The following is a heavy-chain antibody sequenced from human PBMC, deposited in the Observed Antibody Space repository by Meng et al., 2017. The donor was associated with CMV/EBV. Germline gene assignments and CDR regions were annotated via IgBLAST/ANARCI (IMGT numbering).Heavy chain of an antibody. V-gene: IGHV3-30-3*01. D-gene: IGHD6-13*01. CDR2: ISYDGSNK. CDR1: GCTFSSYA. CDR3: ARGISKRDWFDP. Sequence: SCAASGCTFSSYAMHWVRQAPGKGLEWVAVISYDGSNKYYADSVKGRFTISRDNSKNTLYLQMNSLRAEDTAVYYCARGISKRDWFDPWGQGTLVTVSS. J-gene: IGHJ5*02.